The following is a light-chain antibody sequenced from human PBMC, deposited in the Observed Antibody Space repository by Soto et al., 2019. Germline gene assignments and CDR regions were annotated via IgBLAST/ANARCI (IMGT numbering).Light chain of an antibody. Sequence: QSVLTQPASVSASPGQSITISCTGTSSNVGSYNLVSWYQHHPGKAPKLMIYENYKRPSGVSDRFSGSKSGNTASLTISGLQAEDEADYYCCSYAGSDNWAFGGGTKVTVL. CDR3: CSYAGSDNWA. CDR1: SSNVGSYNL. J-gene: IGLJ3*02. CDR2: ENY. V-gene: IGLV2-23*01.